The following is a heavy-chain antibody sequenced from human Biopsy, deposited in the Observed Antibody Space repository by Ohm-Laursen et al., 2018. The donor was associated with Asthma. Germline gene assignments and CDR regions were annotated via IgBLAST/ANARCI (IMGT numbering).Heavy chain of an antibody. CDR1: GFTFSSYG. D-gene: IGHD3-3*01. V-gene: IGHV3-30*18. CDR2: ISYDGSNK. CDR3: AKDTEGRYDFWSGLSYNYYGMDV. J-gene: IGHJ6*02. Sequence: SLRLSCTASGFTFSSYGMHWVRQAPGKGLEWVAVISYDGSNKYYADSVKGRFTISRDNSKNTLYLQMNSLRAEGTAVYYCAKDTEGRYDFWSGLSYNYYGMDVWGQGTTVTVSS.